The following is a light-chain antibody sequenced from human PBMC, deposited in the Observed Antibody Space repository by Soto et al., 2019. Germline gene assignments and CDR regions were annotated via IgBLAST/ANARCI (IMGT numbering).Light chain of an antibody. V-gene: IGKV1-5*03. Sequence: DIQMTQSPSTLSASIGDRVTITCRSSQSVNNYLAWYQQKPGKAPRLLIYKASSLQSGVPSRFRGSESGTEFTLTISGLQPDDSATYYCQQYDNYSPLTFGGGTKVEIK. CDR3: QQYDNYSPLT. CDR1: QSVNNY. CDR2: KAS. J-gene: IGKJ4*01.